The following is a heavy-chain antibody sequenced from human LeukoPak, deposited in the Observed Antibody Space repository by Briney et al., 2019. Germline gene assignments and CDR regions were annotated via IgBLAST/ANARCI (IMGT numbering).Heavy chain of an antibody. CDR1: GYTLPGYY. V-gene: IGHV1-2*02. J-gene: IGHJ4*02. Sequence: ASVKVSCKASGYTLPGYYMHWLRQAPGQGLEWMGWINPNSGDTNYAQKFQGRVTMTRDTSISTAYMELSRLTSDDTAVYYCARDLLGRYFGYWGQGTLVTVSS. CDR2: INPNSGDT. CDR3: ARDLLGRYFGY. D-gene: IGHD3-9*01.